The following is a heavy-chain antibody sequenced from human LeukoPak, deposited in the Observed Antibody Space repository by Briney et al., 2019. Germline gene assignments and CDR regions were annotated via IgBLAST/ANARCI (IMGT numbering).Heavy chain of an antibody. CDR2: VSSGGSIK. J-gene: IGHJ4*02. D-gene: IGHD2-2*01. V-gene: IGHV3-48*03. CDR3: ARRYCSSTDCLFDY. Sequence: PGGSLRLSCAASGFTFSNYDMNWVHQAPGKGLEWLSHVSSGGSIKYYADSLKGRFTISRDNAKNSLYLQMNSLRAEDTAVYYCARRYCSSTDCLFDYWGQGTLVTVSS. CDR1: GFTFSNYD.